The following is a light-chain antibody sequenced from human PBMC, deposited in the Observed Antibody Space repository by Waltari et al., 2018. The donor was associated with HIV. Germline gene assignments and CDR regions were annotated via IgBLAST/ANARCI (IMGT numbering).Light chain of an antibody. CDR3: QSTDYDGTWV. CDR1: ALPKKY. Sequence: SYDLTQTPSVSVSPGQTARINCSRGALPKKYSSWYRQKAGQAPMLLIFKDIERPSGIPERISGSGSGTGVTLTISDVQAEDEGDYLCQSTDYDGTWVFGGGTKLTVL. J-gene: IGLJ3*02. V-gene: IGLV3-25*03. CDR2: KDI.